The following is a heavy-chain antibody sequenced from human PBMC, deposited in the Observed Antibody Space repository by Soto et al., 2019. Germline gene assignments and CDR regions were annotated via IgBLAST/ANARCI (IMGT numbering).Heavy chain of an antibody. Sequence: VGSLRLSCAASGFTFSSYSMNWVRQAPGEGLEWVSSISSSSSYIYYADSVKGRFTISRDNAKNSLYLQMNSLRAEDTAVYYCARDLPVDTAMAGGMDVWGQGTTVTVS. CDR3: ARDLPVDTAMAGGMDV. CDR1: GFTFSSYS. J-gene: IGHJ6*02. D-gene: IGHD5-18*01. V-gene: IGHV3-21*01. CDR2: ISSSSSYI.